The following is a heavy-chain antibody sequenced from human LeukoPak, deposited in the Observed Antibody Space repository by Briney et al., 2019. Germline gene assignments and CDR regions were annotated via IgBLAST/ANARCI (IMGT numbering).Heavy chain of an antibody. CDR2: IWYDGSNK. D-gene: IGHD2-21*01. V-gene: IGHV3-33*01. CDR1: GFTFSNYG. J-gene: IGHJ4*02. CDR3: ARDLVI. Sequence: GGSLRLSCAASGFTFSNYGMHWVRQAPGKGLEWVAVIWYDGSNKYYADSVKGRFTISRDNAKNSLYLQMNSLRAEDTAVYYCARDLVIRGQGTLVTVSS.